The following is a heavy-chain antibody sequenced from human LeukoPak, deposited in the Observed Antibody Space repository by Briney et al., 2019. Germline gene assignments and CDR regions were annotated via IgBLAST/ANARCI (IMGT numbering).Heavy chain of an antibody. J-gene: IGHJ4*02. V-gene: IGHV1-46*01. D-gene: IGHD3-10*01. CDR2: INPSGGST. CDR3: ARETYYGSGSYYMDY. Sequence: ASVSVSCTASGYTFTSYYMHWVRQAPGQGLEWMGIINPSGGSTSYAQKFQGRVTMTTDTSTTTAYMELRSLRSDDTAVYYCARETYYGSGSYYMDYWGQGTLVTVSS. CDR1: GYTFTSYY.